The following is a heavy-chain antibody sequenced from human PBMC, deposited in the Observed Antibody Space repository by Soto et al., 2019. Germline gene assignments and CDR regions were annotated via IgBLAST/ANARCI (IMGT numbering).Heavy chain of an antibody. J-gene: IGHJ6*02. CDR3: ARDQPPASYGDYETYYYGMDV. D-gene: IGHD4-17*01. CDR2: ISSSSSYI. V-gene: IGHV3-21*01. CDR1: GFTFSSYS. Sequence: GGSLRLSCAASGFTFSSYSMNWVRQAPGKGLEWVSSISSSSSYIYYADSVKGRFTISRDNAKNSLYLQMNSLRAEDTAVYYCARDQPPASYGDYETYYYGMDVWGQGTTVTVSS.